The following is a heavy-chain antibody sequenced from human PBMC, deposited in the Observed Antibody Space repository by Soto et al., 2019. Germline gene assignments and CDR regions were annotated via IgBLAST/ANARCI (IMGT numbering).Heavy chain of an antibody. CDR3: ARGGSVYYYYGIDV. CDR1: GFAISNNY. J-gene: IGHJ6*02. V-gene: IGHV3-53*01. CDR2: IDSGGDT. Sequence: VQLVESGGGLIQPGGSLRLSCAASGFAISNNYMTWVRQAPGKGLEWVSLIDSGGDTYYADSVKGRFTLSRDSSKNTRYLQMNSLRAEDTAVYNCARGGSVYYYYGIDVWGQGTTVTVSS. D-gene: IGHD3-16*01.